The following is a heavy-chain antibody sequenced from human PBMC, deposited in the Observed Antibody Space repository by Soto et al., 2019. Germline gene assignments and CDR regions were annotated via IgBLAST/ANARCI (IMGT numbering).Heavy chain of an antibody. D-gene: IGHD6-19*01. CDR1: GFTFSSYA. CDR2: ISYDGSNK. J-gene: IGHJ4*02. V-gene: IGHV3-30-3*01. Sequence: GGSLRLSCAASGFTFSSYAMHWVRQAPGKGLEWVAVISYDGSNKYYADSVKGRFTISRDNSKNTLYLQMNSLRAEDTAVYYCARATGAASYFDYWGQGTLVTVSS. CDR3: ARATGAASYFDY.